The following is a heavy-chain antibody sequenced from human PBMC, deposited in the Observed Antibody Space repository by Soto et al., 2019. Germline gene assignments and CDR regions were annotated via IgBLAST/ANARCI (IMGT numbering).Heavy chain of an antibody. J-gene: IGHJ4*02. CDR1: STSFSKYY. CDR3: ATVTFGAVVLAH. V-gene: IGHV4-59*01. Sequence: SESLSLTCTVSSTSFSKYYWSWIRQPPGKGLEWIGYIYFNGNTNYNPSLNRRVTISIDTSKKQISLNLTSVTDADTAVYYCATVTFGAVVLAHWGQGTLVTVSS. CDR2: IYFNGNT. D-gene: IGHD3-16*01.